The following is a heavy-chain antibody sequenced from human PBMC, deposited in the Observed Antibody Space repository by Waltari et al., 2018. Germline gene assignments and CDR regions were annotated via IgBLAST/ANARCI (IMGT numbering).Heavy chain of an antibody. CDR1: GFPFSSYG. V-gene: IGHV3-30*19. Sequence: VQMVESGGGVVQPGRSLRLSCTASGFPFSSYGMDWVRQAPGKGVQWVAFISYDGSQKFYADSVKGRFTISRDNSKNTLYVKMNSLRAEDTAVYYCARDRRDVFDIWGQGTMVTVSS. J-gene: IGHJ3*02. CDR3: ARDRRDVFDI. CDR2: ISYDGSQK.